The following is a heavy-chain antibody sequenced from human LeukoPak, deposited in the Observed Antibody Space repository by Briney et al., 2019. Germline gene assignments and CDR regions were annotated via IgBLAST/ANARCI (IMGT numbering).Heavy chain of an antibody. CDR2: IYYSGST. V-gene: IGHV4-39*07. D-gene: IGHD3-22*01. CDR3: ATVPLTYDSSGYYVDY. J-gene: IGHJ4*02. Sequence: PSETLSLTCTVSGGSISSSSYYWGWIRQPPGKGLEWIGSIYYSGSTYYNPSLKSRVTISVDTSKNQFSLKLSSVTAADTAVYYCATVPLTYDSSGYYVDYWGQGTLVTVSS. CDR1: GGSISSSSYY.